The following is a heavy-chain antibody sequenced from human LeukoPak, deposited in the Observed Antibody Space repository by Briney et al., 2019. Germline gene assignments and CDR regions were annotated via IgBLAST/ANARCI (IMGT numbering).Heavy chain of an antibody. Sequence: PSETLSLTCAVSGGSISSGGYSWSWIRQPPGKGLEWIGYIYHSGSTYYNPSLKSRVTISVDRSKNQFSLKLSSVTAADTAVYYCARGHLEYYYGSGSYYNRPYYFDYWGQGTLVTVSS. D-gene: IGHD3-10*01. CDR3: ARGHLEYYYGSGSYYNRPYYFDY. CDR2: IYHSGST. V-gene: IGHV4-30-2*01. J-gene: IGHJ4*02. CDR1: GGSISSGGYS.